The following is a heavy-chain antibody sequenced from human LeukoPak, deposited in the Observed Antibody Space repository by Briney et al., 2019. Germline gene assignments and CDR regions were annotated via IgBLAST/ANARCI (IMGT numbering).Heavy chain of an antibody. D-gene: IGHD2-15*01. Sequence: GASVKVSCKASGYTFTSYGISWVRQAPGQGLEWMGWISAYNGNTNYAQKLQGRVTMPTDTSTSTAYMELRSLRSDGTAVYYCARDVGWPLMVAELDYWGQGTLVTVSS. CDR1: GYTFTSYG. V-gene: IGHV1-18*01. J-gene: IGHJ4*02. CDR2: ISAYNGNT. CDR3: ARDVGWPLMVAELDY.